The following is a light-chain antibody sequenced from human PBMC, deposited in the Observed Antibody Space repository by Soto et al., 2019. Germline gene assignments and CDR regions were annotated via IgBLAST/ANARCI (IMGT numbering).Light chain of an antibody. CDR1: RTVGNF. V-gene: IGKV3-11*01. Sequence: VLTQSAATLSLSPGERASLSCRASRTVGNFLAWYQQKPGQAPSLLIYDATHRATGIPARFSGSGSGTDFTLTISSLEPDDFGVYYCQQRSNWPITFGQGTRLEIK. J-gene: IGKJ5*01. CDR3: QQRSNWPIT. CDR2: DAT.